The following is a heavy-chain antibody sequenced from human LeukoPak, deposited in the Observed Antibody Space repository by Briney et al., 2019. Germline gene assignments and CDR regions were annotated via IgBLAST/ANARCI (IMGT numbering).Heavy chain of an antibody. CDR3: ALYAYNSSGLTPFDH. CDR2: INSDGSST. D-gene: IGHD3-22*01. CDR1: GFTFSSYW. Sequence: PGGSLRLSCAASGFTFSSYWMHWVRQAPGKGLVWVSRINSDGSSTSYADSVKGRFTISRDNAKNTLYLLMNSLKTEDTAVYYCALYAYNSSGLTPFDHWGQGTLVTVSS. J-gene: IGHJ4*02. V-gene: IGHV3-74*01.